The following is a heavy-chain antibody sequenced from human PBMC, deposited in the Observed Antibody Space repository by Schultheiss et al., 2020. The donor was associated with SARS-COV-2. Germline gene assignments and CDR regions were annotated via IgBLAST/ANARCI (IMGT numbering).Heavy chain of an antibody. V-gene: IGHV3-21*01. J-gene: IGHJ3*02. CDR2: ISGGGSSI. CDR1: GLTFDNYI. Sequence: GGSLRLSCAASGLTFDNYIMNWVRQAPGKGLQWVSSISGGGSSIYYTDSVKGRFTISRDNARNSLNLQMNSLRAEDTAVYFCARNDASSSSAFDIWGQGTMVTVSS. CDR3: ARNDASSSSAFDI. D-gene: IGHD6-6*01.